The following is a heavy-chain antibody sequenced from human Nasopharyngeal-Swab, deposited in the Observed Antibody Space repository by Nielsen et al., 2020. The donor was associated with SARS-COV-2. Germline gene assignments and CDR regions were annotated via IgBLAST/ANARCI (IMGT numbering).Heavy chain of an antibody. J-gene: IGHJ4*02. D-gene: IGHD4-11*01. CDR1: GFTFSSYE. CDR2: ISSSGSTI. Sequence: GGSLRLSCAASGFTFSSYEMNWVRQAPGKGLEWVSYISSSGSTIYYADSVKGRFTISRDNAKNSLYLQMNSLRAEDTAVYYCARDKAYSTYDYWGQGTLVTVSS. V-gene: IGHV3-48*03. CDR3: ARDKAYSTYDY.